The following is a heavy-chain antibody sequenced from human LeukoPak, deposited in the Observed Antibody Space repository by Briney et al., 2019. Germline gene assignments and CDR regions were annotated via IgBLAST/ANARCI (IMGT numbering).Heavy chain of an antibody. CDR3: ARGGVDSGWSYNWFDP. J-gene: IGHJ5*02. CDR1: GGSFSGYY. D-gene: IGHD6-19*01. CDR2: INHSGST. Sequence: PSETLSLTCAVYGGSFSGYYWSWIRQPPGKGLEWIGEINHSGSTNYNPSLKSRVTISVDTSKNQFSLKLSSVTAADTAVYYCARGGVDSGWSYNWFDPWGQGTLVTVSS. V-gene: IGHV4-34*01.